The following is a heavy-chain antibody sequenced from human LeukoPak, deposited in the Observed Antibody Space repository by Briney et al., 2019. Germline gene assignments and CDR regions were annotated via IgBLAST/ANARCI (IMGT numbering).Heavy chain of an antibody. CDR2: IYPDDSDT. CDR1: GYDFPTHW. J-gene: IGHJ6*04. CDR3: ARHIPSTGPGEYYMDV. Sequence: GESLKISCQASGYDFPTHWFGWVRQLPGKGPEWMGVIYPDDSDTKYNPSFQGQVTISVDKSISTGYLQWSSLKASDTAMYYCARHIPSTGPGEYYMDVWGRGTTVIVS. D-gene: IGHD2/OR15-2a*01. V-gene: IGHV5-51*01.